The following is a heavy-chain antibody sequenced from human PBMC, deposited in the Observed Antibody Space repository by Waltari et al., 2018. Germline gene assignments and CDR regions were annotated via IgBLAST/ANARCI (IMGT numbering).Heavy chain of an antibody. D-gene: IGHD4-17*01. CDR1: GFTFSSYA. CDR3: VGPIYGDYVFGY. J-gene: IGHJ4*02. V-gene: IGHV3-30-3*01. CDR2: ISYDGSNK. Sequence: QVQLVESGGGVVQPGRSLRLSCAASGFTFSSYAMHWVRQAPGKGLEWVAVISYDGSNKYYADSVKGRFTISRDNSKNTLYLQMNSLRAEDTAVYYCVGPIYGDYVFGYWGQGTLVTVSS.